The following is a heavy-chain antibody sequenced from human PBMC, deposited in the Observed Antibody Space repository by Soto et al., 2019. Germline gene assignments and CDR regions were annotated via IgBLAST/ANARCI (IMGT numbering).Heavy chain of an antibody. V-gene: IGHV1-2*02. D-gene: IGHD3-22*01. CDR3: ARRKGGYYDSSGYHYYFDY. CDR1: GYTFTDYY. J-gene: IGHJ4*02. Sequence: ASVKVSYKPSGYTFTDYYLHWVRQAPAQGLEWMGWINPSSGSTKSAQKFKGRVTMTRDTSISTAYMELSRLRSDETAVYYCARRKGGYYDSSGYHYYFDYWGQGTLVTVSS. CDR2: INPSSGST.